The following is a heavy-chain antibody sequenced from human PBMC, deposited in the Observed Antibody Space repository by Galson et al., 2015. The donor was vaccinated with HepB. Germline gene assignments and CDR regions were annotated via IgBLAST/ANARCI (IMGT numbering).Heavy chain of an antibody. CDR3: ARWGRDCSSTSCYADYYYYGMDV. D-gene: IGHD2-2*01. V-gene: IGHV1-69*02. CDR2: IIPILGIA. J-gene: IGHJ6*02. CDR1: GGTFSSYT. Sequence: SVKVSCKASGGTFSSYTISWVRQAPGQGLEWMGRIIPILGIANYAQKFQGRVTITADKSTSTTYMELSSLRSEDTAVYYCARWGRDCSSTSCYADYYYYGMDVWGQGTTVTVSS.